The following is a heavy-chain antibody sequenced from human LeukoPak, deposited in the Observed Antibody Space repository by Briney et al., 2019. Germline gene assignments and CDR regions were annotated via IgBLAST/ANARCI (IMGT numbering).Heavy chain of an antibody. D-gene: IGHD2-2*01. CDR1: EFTFSSYA. J-gene: IGHJ4*02. Sequence: PGGSLRLSCAASEFTFSSYAMSWVRQAPGKGLEWVSAISGSGGSTYYADSVKGRFTISRDNSKNTLYLQMNSLRAEDTAVYYCAKDRYTCSTSCSAAYYFDYWGRGTLVTVSS. CDR2: ISGSGGST. CDR3: AKDRYTCSTSCSAAYYFDY. V-gene: IGHV3-23*01.